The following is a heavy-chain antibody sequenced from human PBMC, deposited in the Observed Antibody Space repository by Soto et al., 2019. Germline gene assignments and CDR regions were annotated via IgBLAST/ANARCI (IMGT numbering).Heavy chain of an antibody. J-gene: IGHJ6*02. CDR1: GFTFSSYA. Sequence: XGSLILSCSASGFTFSSYAMSWVRQAPGKGLDWVTAISGSGGSTYYADSVKGRFTISRDNSKNTLYLQMNSLRAEDTAVYYCAKSPLYDFWSGQGPYGMDVWGQGTTVTVSS. CDR2: ISGSGGST. CDR3: AKSPLYDFWSGQGPYGMDV. D-gene: IGHD3-3*01. V-gene: IGHV3-23*01.